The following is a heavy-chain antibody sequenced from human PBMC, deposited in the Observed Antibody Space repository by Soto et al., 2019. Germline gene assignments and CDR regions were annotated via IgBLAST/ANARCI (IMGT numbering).Heavy chain of an antibody. V-gene: IGHV4-59*01. Sequence: QVQLQESGPGLVKPSETLSLTCTVSGGSISSYYWSCIRQPPGKGLDWIGYIYYSGSTNYNPSLKSRVTISVDTSKNQFSLKLSSVTAADTAVYYCARAGRETTVTTSLSYYYYYMDVWGKATTVTVSS. CDR1: GGSISSYY. CDR3: ARAGRETTVTTSLSYYYYYMDV. J-gene: IGHJ6*03. D-gene: IGHD4-17*01. CDR2: IYYSGST.